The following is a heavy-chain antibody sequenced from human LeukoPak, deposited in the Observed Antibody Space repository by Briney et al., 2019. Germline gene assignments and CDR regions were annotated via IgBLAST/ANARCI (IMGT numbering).Heavy chain of an antibody. CDR1: GFTFNNYA. CDR3: ARARTNRVAATDAGYYFDY. D-gene: IGHD1-26*01. J-gene: IGHJ4*02. V-gene: IGHV3-30-3*01. Sequence: PGGSLRLSCAASGFTFNNYALHWVRQAPGKGLEWVAVISYDGNNKYYADSVKGRFTTSRDNSKNTVYLQMNSLRAEDTAVYYCARARTNRVAATDAGYYFDYWGQGTLVTVSS. CDR2: ISYDGNNK.